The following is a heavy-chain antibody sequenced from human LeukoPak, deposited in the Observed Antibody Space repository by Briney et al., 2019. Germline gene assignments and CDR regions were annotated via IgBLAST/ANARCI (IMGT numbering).Heavy chain of an antibody. CDR3: ARRDYYGDFDP. Sequence: SETLSLTCAISGGSISSGGYSWSWIRQPPGKGLEWIGYIYHSGTTYYNPSLKSRVTISVDRSKNQFSLKLSSVTAADTAVYYCARRDYYGDFDPWGQGTLVTVSS. CDR1: GGSISSGGYS. CDR2: IYHSGTT. J-gene: IGHJ5*02. V-gene: IGHV4-30-2*01. D-gene: IGHD4-17*01.